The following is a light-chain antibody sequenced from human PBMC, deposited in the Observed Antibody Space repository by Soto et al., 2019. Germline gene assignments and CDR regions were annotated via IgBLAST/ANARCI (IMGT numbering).Light chain of an antibody. CDR3: QQGYSIPLT. CDR2: AAS. Sequence: DIQMTQSPSSLSASVGDRVTITCRASQSISSYLNWYQQKPGKAPKFLIYAASSLETGVPSRFSGRGSGTDFTLTINNLQPEDFATYYCQQGYSIPLTFGGGTKVDIK. V-gene: IGKV1-39*01. J-gene: IGKJ4*01. CDR1: QSISSY.